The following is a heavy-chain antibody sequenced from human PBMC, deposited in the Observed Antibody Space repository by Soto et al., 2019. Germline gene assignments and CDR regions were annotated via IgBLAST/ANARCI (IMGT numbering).Heavy chain of an antibody. CDR3: AKGHDNYFYYGMDV. CDR1: GGTLSSFA. J-gene: IGHJ6*02. V-gene: IGHV1-69*04. CDR2: FIPVVAMA. Sequence: QVQLVQSASEVKKPGSSVKVSCKTSGGTLSSFAISWVRQAPGHGLEWVGTFIPVVAMAKYGQNFQGRVTITADQSTNTLFMELSSLRYEDTAIYFCAKGHDNYFYYGMDVWGQGTTVTVSS. D-gene: IGHD1-1*01.